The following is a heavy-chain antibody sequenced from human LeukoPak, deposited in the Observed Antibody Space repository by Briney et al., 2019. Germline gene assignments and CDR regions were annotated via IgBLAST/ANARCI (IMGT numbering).Heavy chain of an antibody. Sequence: GGSLRLSCAASGFSFSSAWMNWVRQAPGKGLEWVGRIRSKTDAVTTDYAAPVKGRFTISRDDSKNTLFLQMNSLRTEDAAVYYCTTETTPWGAYIRFDYWGQGTLVTVSS. V-gene: IGHV3-15*01. CDR3: TTETTPWGAYIRFDY. J-gene: IGHJ4*02. CDR2: IRSKTDAVTT. CDR1: GFSFSSAW. D-gene: IGHD1-14*01.